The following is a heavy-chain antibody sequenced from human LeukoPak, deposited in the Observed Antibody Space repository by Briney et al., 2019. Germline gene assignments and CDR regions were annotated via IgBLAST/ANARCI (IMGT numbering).Heavy chain of an antibody. CDR2: ISFIGET. V-gene: IGHV4-59*01. CDR3: ARDTLPRWELPPPYYYYMDV. CDR1: GDSISLYY. D-gene: IGHD1-26*01. J-gene: IGHJ6*03. Sequence: PSEALSLTCTVSGDSISLYYWSWIRQSPGKGLEWIGYISFIGETNYNPSLKSRVTISQDTSKNQLSLRLSSVTAADTAVYYCARDTLPRWELPPPYYYYMDVWGKGTTVTVSS.